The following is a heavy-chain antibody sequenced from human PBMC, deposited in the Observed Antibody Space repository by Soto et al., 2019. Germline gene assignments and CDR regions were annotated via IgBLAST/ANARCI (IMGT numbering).Heavy chain of an antibody. CDR3: ARVGRILYSFDP. CDR1: GGSISNSSYL. J-gene: IGHJ5*02. CDR2: VSYSGST. Sequence: PSETLSLTCTVSGGSISNSSYLWGWIRQPPGKGLQWIGSVSYSGSTNYNPSLKSRVTISVDTSKNQFSLKLSSVTAADTAVYYCARVGRILYSFDPWGQGTLGTVSS. V-gene: IGHV4-39*07. D-gene: IGHD2-15*01.